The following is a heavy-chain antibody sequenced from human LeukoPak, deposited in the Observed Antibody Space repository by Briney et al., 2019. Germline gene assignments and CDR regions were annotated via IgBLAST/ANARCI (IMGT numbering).Heavy chain of an antibody. V-gene: IGHV4-30-4*01. CDR2: IYYSGST. Sequence: PSETLSLTCTVSGGSISSGDYYWSWIRQPPGKGLEWIGYIYYSGSTYYNPSLKSRVTISVDTSKNQFSLKLSSVTAADTAVYYCAGAPRSPWLESDYWGQGTLVTVSS. CDR3: AGAPRSPWLESDY. CDR1: GGSISSGDYY. J-gene: IGHJ4*02. D-gene: IGHD6-19*01.